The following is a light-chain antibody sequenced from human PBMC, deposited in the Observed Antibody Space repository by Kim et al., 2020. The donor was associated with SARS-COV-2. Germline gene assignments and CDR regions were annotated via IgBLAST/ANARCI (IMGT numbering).Light chain of an antibody. CDR1: SLRSYY. Sequence: SSELTKDPAVSVALGQTVRITCQGDSLRSYYASWYQQKPGQAPVLVIYGKNNRPSGIPDRFSGPSSGNTASLTITGAQAEDEADYYCNSRDSSGNHLVFG. CDR2: GKN. CDR3: NSRDSSGNHLV. V-gene: IGLV3-19*01. J-gene: IGLJ2*01.